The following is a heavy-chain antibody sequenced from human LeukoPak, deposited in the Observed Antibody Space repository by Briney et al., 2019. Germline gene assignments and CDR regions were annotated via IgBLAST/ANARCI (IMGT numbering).Heavy chain of an antibody. CDR3: ARIHSGFDPPYSYYGMDV. CDR1: GFTFSEFG. CDR2: ISYDGSKK. Sequence: PGRSLRHSCAASGFTFSEFGIHWVRQAPGKGLEWLAVISYDGSKKYYGDSVKGRFTNSRDNSKNTLYLQMNSLRAEDTAVYYCARIHSGFDPPYSYYGMDVWGRGTTVTVSS. D-gene: IGHD5-12*01. J-gene: IGHJ6*04. V-gene: IGHV3-30*04.